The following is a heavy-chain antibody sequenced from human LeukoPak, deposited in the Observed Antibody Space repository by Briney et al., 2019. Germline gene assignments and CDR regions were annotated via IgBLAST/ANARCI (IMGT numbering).Heavy chain of an antibody. CDR3: AKTPTALVRGGYYFDS. J-gene: IGHJ4*02. CDR1: GGSFSDYY. V-gene: IGHV4-34*01. CDR2: INHNGST. D-gene: IGHD6-6*01. Sequence: NPSETLSLTCAVYGGSFSDYYWNWIRQPPGKGLEWIGEINHNGSTNYNPSLKTRVTISVDTSKNQFSLKLNSVTAADTAVYFCAKTPTALVRGGYYFDSWGQGTLVTVSS.